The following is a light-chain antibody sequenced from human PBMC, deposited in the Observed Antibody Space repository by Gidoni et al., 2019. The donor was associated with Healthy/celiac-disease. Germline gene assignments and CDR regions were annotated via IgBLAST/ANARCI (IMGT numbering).Light chain of an antibody. CDR2: KGS. CDR3: QQYNSYSPYT. J-gene: IGKJ2*01. V-gene: IGKV1-5*03. CDR1: QSISSW. Sequence: DIQMTQSPSTLSASVGDRVTLTCRASQSISSWLAWYQQKPGKAPKLLTYKGSSLESWVPSRFSGSGAGTEFTLTISSLQPDDFATYYCQQYNSYSPYTFGQGTKLEIK.